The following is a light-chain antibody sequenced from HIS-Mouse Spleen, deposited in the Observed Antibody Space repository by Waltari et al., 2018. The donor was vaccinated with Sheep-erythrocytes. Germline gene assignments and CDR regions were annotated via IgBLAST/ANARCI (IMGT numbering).Light chain of an antibody. Sequence: SYELTQPPSVSVSPGQTPIITCSGAKSGAKYAYWYQQKPGQSPVLVNYQDSKRPSGIPERFSGSNSGNTATLTISGTQAMDEADYYCQAWDSSTAVFGGGTKLTVL. V-gene: IGLV3-1*01. J-gene: IGLJ2*01. CDR1: KSGAKY. CDR3: QAWDSSTAV. CDR2: QDS.